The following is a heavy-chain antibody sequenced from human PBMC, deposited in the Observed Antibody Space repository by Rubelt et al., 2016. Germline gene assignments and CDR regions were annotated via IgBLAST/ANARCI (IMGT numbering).Heavy chain of an antibody. CDR3: AKDRLYCSGNICYSNYFDY. V-gene: IGHV3-21*01. CDR2: ISSSSSYI. J-gene: IGHJ4*02. Sequence: WVRQAPGKGLEWVSSISSSSSYIYYADSVKGRFTISRDTSKNTLYLQMNSLIAEDTAVYYCAKDRLYCSGNICYSNYFDYWGQGTLVTVSS. D-gene: IGHD2-15*01.